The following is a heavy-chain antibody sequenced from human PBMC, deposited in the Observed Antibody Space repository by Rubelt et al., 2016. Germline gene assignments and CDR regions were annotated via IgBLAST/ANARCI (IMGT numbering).Heavy chain of an antibody. CDR3: ARGQDSSGSAWYYYYMDV. CDR1: GGSISSYY. J-gene: IGHJ6*03. CDR2: INHSGST. D-gene: IGHD3-22*01. Sequence: GPGLVKPSETLSLTCTVSGGSISSYYWSWIRQPPGKGLEWIGEINHSGSTNYNPSLKSRVTISVDTSKNQFSLKLSSVTAADTAVYYCARGQDSSGSAWYYYYMDVWGKGTTVTVSS. V-gene: IGHV4-34*01.